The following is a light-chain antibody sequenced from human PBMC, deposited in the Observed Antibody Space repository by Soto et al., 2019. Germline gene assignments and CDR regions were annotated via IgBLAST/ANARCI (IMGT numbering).Light chain of an antibody. CDR1: QSVRGNN. Sequence: EIVWTQSPGPLSLSPGQRATLSCRXSQSVRGNNLAWYQQKPGQAPSPTIFVASSRATGIPDRFSGSGSGTDCTLTISRLEPEDFATYYCQHYNSYSEAFGQGTKVDI. CDR3: QHYNSYSEA. CDR2: VAS. V-gene: IGKV3-20*01. J-gene: IGKJ1*01.